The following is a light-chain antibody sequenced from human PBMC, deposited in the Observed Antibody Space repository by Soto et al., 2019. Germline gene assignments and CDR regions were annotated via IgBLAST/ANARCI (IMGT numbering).Light chain of an antibody. J-gene: IGLJ1*01. Sequence: QSALTQPASVSGSPGQSITISCTGTSSDVGSYNYVSWYQQHPGKAPKLMIYEVRNRPSGVSDRFSGSRSGKTASLTISGLQTEDEADYYCCSYADNNTYVFGSGTKVTVL. V-gene: IGLV2-23*02. CDR3: CSYADNNTYV. CDR1: SSDVGSYNY. CDR2: EVR.